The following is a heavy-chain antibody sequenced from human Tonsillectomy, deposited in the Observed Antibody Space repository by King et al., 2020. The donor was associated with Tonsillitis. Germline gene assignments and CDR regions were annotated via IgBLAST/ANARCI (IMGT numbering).Heavy chain of an antibody. V-gene: IGHV1-2*02. CDR1: GYTFTGQY. D-gene: IGHD2-2*01. CDR3: ARGQPPYYYYYGMDV. CDR2: INPNSGDT. Sequence: QLVQSGAEVKKPGASVKVSCKASGYTFTGQYMHWVRQAPGEGLEWMGWINPNSGDTNYAQKFQGRVTMTRDTSMSTAYMDLSRLRSDETAVYYCARGQPPYYYYYGMDVWGQGTTVTVSS. J-gene: IGHJ6*02.